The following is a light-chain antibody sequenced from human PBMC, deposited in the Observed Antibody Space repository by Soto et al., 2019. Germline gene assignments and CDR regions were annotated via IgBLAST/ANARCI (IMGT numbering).Light chain of an antibody. V-gene: IGKV3-11*01. CDR3: QQRISYSRT. CDR2: EAS. CDR1: RSVITF. J-gene: IGKJ4*01. Sequence: QNRGTLSLSPGESATLSWRASRSVITFLAWYQQRPGQAPRLLISEASNRAAGIPARFSGSGSGTDFTLTISSLEPEDFAAYYCQQRISYSRTFGRGTKVDIK.